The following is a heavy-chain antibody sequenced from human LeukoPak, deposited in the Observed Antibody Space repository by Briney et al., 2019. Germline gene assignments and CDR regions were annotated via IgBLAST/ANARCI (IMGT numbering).Heavy chain of an antibody. J-gene: IGHJ4*02. CDR3: ASRPYYYGSGSTFDY. D-gene: IGHD3-10*01. Sequence: PSETLSLTCTVSGGSISSYYWSWIRQPAGKGLEWIGRIYTSGSTNYNPSLKSRVTMSVDTSKNQFSLKLSSVTAADTAVYYCASRPYYYGSGSTFDYWGQGTLVTVSS. V-gene: IGHV4-4*07. CDR2: IYTSGST. CDR1: GGSISSYY.